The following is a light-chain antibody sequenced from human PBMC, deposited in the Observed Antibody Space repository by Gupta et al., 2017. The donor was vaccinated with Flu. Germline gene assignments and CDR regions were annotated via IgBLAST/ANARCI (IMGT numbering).Light chain of an antibody. J-gene: IGLJ1*01. Sequence: QSALTQPRSVSGSLGQSVTISCSGTSGDVGGYDYVSWYQVHPGKAPRLMIYDVIKRPSGVPDRFSGSKSGNTTSLTISKLQAEDEADYYCCSYAGNYSHTGDAFGTGTTVTVL. CDR2: DVI. CDR3: CSYAGNYSHTGDA. V-gene: IGLV2-11*01. CDR1: SGDVGGYDY.